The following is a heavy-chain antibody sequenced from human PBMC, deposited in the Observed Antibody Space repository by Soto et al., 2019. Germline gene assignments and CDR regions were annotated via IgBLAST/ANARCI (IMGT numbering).Heavy chain of an antibody. CDR2: IYFSGST. CDR3: ARGSRGNFDY. CDR1: GGSVTRGNFY. V-gene: IGHV4-61*01. D-gene: IGHD3-10*01. Sequence: QVQLQESGPGLVKPSETLSLTCTVSGGSVTRGNFYCSWIRQSPGNGLEWIAYIYFSGSTKSNPSLKSRVTMSIDTSTNQLSLKLTSVTAADTAVYFCARGSRGNFDYWGQGTLVTVSS. J-gene: IGHJ4*02.